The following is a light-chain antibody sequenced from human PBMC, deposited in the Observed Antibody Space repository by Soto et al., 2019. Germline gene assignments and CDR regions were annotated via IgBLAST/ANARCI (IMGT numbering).Light chain of an antibody. V-gene: IGLV1-40*01. CDR1: NSNIGAGYD. Sequence: QSVLTQPPSVSGAPGQWVTISCTGSNSNIGAGYDVHWYRQLPGTAPKLLIYGTTKRPSGVPDRFSGSKSASSASLAITGRQTEDEADYYCQSYDNSLTGFYVFGTGTKLTVL. CDR2: GTT. J-gene: IGLJ1*01. CDR3: QSYDNSLTGFYV.